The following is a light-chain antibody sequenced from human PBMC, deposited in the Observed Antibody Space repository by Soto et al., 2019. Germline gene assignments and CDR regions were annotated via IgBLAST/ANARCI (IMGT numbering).Light chain of an antibody. CDR1: QSVSSTY. CDR3: QQFGSSVT. J-gene: IGKJ5*01. V-gene: IGKV3-20*01. Sequence: DIVITHDPATLSGSPGERATVSCRASQSVSSTYLAWYQQKPGQAPRLLIYRTSTRATGIPDRFSGSGSGTDFTLTISRLEPEDFAVYYCQQFGSSVTFGQGTRLEIK. CDR2: RTS.